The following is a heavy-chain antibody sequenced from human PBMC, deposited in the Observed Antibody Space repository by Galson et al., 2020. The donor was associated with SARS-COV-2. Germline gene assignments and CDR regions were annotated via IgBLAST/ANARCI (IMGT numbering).Heavy chain of an antibody. CDR2: ISWNSGSI. V-gene: IGHV3-9*01. CDR1: GFTFDDYA. Sequence: GGSLRLSCAASGFTFDDYAMHWVRQAPGKGLEWVSGISWNSGSIGYADSVKGRFTISRDNAKNSLYLQMNSLRAEDTALYYCAKDRTFDSQRSCGMDVWGQGTTVTVSS. J-gene: IGHJ6*02. CDR3: AKDRTFDSQRSCGMDV. D-gene: IGHD3-9*01.